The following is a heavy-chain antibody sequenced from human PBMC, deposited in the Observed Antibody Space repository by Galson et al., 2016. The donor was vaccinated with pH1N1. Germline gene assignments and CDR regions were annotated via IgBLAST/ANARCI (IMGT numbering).Heavy chain of an antibody. CDR1: GFSLRSNGVG. J-gene: IGHJ5*02. V-gene: IGHV2-5*01. D-gene: IGHD3-3*01. CDR3: AHSVGTRVFGVVTNFNLFDP. Sequence: PALVKPTQTLTLTCTFSGFSLRSNGVGVGWIRQPPGKALEWLVIYWTDDKRYSPSLKSRLTVTKDTSKNQVVLTMTNMDPLYTATYYCAHSVGTRVFGVVTNFNLFDPWGQGTLVTVSS. CDR2: IYWTDDK.